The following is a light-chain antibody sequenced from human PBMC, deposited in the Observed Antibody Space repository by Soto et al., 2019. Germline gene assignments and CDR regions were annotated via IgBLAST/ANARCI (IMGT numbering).Light chain of an antibody. Sequence: QSVLTQPASVSGSPGQSITISCTGTITDIGAYNYVSWYQQHPGKAPKVMIYEVSNRPSGVSNRFSGSKSGYTASLTISGLQAEDEADYYCSSYTPNSVTLYVFGTGTKVTVL. CDR1: ITDIGAYNY. CDR2: EVS. CDR3: SSYTPNSVTLYV. J-gene: IGLJ1*01. V-gene: IGLV2-14*01.